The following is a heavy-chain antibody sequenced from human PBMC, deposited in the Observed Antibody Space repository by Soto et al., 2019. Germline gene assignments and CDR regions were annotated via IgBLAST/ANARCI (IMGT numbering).Heavy chain of an antibody. Sequence: QVQLVESGGGVVQPGRSLRLSCAASGFTFSSYAMHWVRQAPGKGLEWVAVISYDGSNKYYADSVKGRFTISRDNSKNTLYLQMNSLRAEDTAVYYCARGGEWEPNNWFDPWGQGTLVTVSS. J-gene: IGHJ5*02. D-gene: IGHD1-26*01. V-gene: IGHV3-30-3*01. CDR2: ISYDGSNK. CDR1: GFTFSSYA. CDR3: ARGGEWEPNNWFDP.